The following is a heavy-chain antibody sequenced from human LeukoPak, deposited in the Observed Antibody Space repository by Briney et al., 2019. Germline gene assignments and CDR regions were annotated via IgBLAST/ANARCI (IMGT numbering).Heavy chain of an antibody. CDR2: IYYSGST. D-gene: IGHD1-14*01. Sequence: SETLSLTCTVSGGSISSYYWSWIRQPPGKGLEWIGYIYYSGSTNYNASLKSRVTISLDTSKNQFSLKLSSVTAADTAVYYCARGDMARKVFDIWGQGTMVTVSS. CDR1: GGSISSYY. V-gene: IGHV4-59*01. CDR3: ARGDMARKVFDI. J-gene: IGHJ3*02.